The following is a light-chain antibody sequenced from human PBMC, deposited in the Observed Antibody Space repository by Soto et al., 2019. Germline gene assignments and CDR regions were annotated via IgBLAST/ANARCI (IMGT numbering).Light chain of an antibody. CDR1: QSVLYSSNNKNY. J-gene: IGKJ5*01. V-gene: IGKV2-30*01. Sequence: VMTQSPDSLAVSLGYRATSSCRSSQSVLYSSNNKNYLSWFRQRPGQSPRRLIYKVSTREAGVPDRFSGSGSGTDFTLKISRVEAEDVGLYYCMQGSHWPPITFGQGTRLEIK. CDR3: MQGSHWPPIT. CDR2: KVS.